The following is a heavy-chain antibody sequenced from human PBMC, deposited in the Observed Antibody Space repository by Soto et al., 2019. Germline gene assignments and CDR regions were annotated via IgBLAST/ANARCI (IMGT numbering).Heavy chain of an antibody. J-gene: IGHJ3*02. CDR1: GLTFSSYS. V-gene: IGHV3-23*01. CDR3: AKAPEGVGGDDAFDM. D-gene: IGHD3-10*01. Sequence: GGSLILSCAPSGLTFSSYSMSWVRPAPGEGLEWVSVITNSGGDTLYADSVKGRFTISRDNSKNTLYLQMNSLRVEDTAVYYCAKAPEGVGGDDAFDMWGQGTMVNGS. CDR2: ITNSGGDT.